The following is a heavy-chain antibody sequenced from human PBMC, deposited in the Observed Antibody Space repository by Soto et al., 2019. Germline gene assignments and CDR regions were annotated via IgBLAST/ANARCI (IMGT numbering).Heavy chain of an antibody. CDR1: GFTFSSYA. Sequence: AGGSLRLSCAASGFTFSSYAMSWVRQAPGKGLEWVSAISGSGGSTYYADSVKGRFTISRDNSKNTLYLQMNSLRAEDTAVYYCAKERGYCSGGSCYDEYYFDYWGQGTLVTVSS. D-gene: IGHD2-15*01. J-gene: IGHJ4*02. CDR2: ISGSGGST. CDR3: AKERGYCSGGSCYDEYYFDY. V-gene: IGHV3-23*01.